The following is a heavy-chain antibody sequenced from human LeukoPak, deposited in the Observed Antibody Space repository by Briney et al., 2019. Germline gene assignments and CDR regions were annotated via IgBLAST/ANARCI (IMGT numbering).Heavy chain of an antibody. Sequence: SETLSLTCTVSGGSISSSSYYSGWTRQPPGTGLAWTGSIYYSGSTYYNPSLKGRVTISVDTSKNQFSLKLSSVTAADTAVYYCARPNGKLGYAFDIWGQGTMVTVSS. D-gene: IGHD6-13*01. V-gene: IGHV4-39*01. CDR2: IYYSGST. CDR3: ARPNGKLGYAFDI. J-gene: IGHJ3*02. CDR1: GGSISSSSYY.